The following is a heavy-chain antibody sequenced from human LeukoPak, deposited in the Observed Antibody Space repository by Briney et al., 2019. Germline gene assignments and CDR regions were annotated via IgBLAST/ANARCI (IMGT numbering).Heavy chain of an antibody. V-gene: IGHV4-34*01. CDR2: INHRGAT. Sequence: SETLSLTCAVFGGSLSDHDWSWIRQPPGKGLEWIGEINHRGATNYNPSLKCRVTLSLDTSKNQVSLKLNSLTAADTAVYYCARGKGDLSMIVMIVTAVEFYFDSWGPGTPVTVSS. CDR1: GGSLSDHD. D-gene: IGHD3-22*01. CDR3: ARGKGDLSMIVMIVTAVEFYFDS. J-gene: IGHJ4*02.